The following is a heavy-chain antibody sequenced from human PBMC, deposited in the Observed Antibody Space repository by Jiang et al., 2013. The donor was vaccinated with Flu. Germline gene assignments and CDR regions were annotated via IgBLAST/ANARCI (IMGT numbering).Heavy chain of an antibody. V-gene: IGHV3-33*01. CDR3: ARVGWEPPYFDY. J-gene: IGHJ4*02. Sequence: QAPGKGLEWVAVIWYDGSNKYYADSVKGRFTISRDNSKNTLYLQMNSLRAEDTAVYYCARVGWEPPYFDYWGQGTLVTVSS. D-gene: IGHD1-26*01. CDR2: IWYDGSNK.